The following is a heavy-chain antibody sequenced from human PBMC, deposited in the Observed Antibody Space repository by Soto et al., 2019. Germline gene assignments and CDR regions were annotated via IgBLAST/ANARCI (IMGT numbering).Heavy chain of an antibody. CDR2: VHNSGYT. D-gene: IGHD3-16*02. V-gene: IGHV4-61*01. Sequence: QVQLQESGPGLVKPSETLSLTCTVSGGSVSSGSFHWSWIRQPPGKGLEWIGYVHNSGYTDYNPSLKIRVTISGDTSTNQFALKLSSVTAADTAVYYCAREGGGIPYYGMDVWGRGTTVTVSS. CDR3: AREGGGIPYYGMDV. CDR1: GGSVSSGSFH. J-gene: IGHJ6*02.